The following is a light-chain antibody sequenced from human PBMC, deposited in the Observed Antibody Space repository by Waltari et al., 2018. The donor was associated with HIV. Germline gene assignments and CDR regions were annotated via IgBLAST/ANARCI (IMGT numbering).Light chain of an antibody. Sequence: QSVLTQPPSASGTPGQRVTISCSGSTSNIGSNTVNWYQQVPGTAPQLLIYSNNQRPSGVPDRFSGSESGTSASLAISGLQSEDEADYYCAAWDDSLTGPVFGGGTKVTVL. J-gene: IGLJ3*02. CDR3: AAWDDSLTGPV. CDR2: SNN. CDR1: TSNIGSNT. V-gene: IGLV1-44*01.